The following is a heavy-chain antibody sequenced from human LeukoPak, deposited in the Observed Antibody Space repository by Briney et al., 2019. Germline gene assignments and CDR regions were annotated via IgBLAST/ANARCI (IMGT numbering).Heavy chain of an antibody. V-gene: IGHV4-59*01. CDR2: IYYSGST. CDR1: GGSISSYY. CDR3: ARGVPGYCSSTSCFDY. D-gene: IGHD2-2*01. J-gene: IGHJ4*02. Sequence: SETLSLTCTVSGGSISSYYWSWIRQPPGKGLEWIGYIYYSGSTNYNPSLKSRVTISVDTSKNQFSLKLSSVTAAGTAVYYCARGVPGYCSSTSCFDYWGQGTLVTVSS.